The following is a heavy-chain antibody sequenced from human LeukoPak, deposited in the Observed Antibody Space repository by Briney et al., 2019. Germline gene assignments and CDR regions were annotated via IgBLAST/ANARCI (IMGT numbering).Heavy chain of an antibody. J-gene: IGHJ5*02. D-gene: IGHD3-3*01. CDR2: IYSGGST. V-gene: IGHV3-53*04. CDR3: ARAAFLAASSPAS. CDR1: GFTVSSNY. Sequence: PGGSLRLSCAASGFTVSSNYMSWVRQAPGKGLEWVSVIYSGGSTYYADSVKGRFTISRHNSKNTLYLQMNSLRAEDTAVYFCARAAFLAASSPASWAQGPLVPVSS.